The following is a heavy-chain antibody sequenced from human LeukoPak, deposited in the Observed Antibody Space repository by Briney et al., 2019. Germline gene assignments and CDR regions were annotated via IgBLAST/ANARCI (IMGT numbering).Heavy chain of an antibody. D-gene: IGHD3-10*01. V-gene: IGHV3-30-3*01. J-gene: IGHJ6*02. CDR3: ASQSFDYYGSGSPQGMDV. CDR2: ISYDGSNK. CDR1: GFTFSSYA. Sequence: GRSLRLSCAASGFTFSSYAMHWVRQAPGKGLEWVAVISYDGSNKYYADSVKGRFTISRDNSKNTLYLQMNSLRAEDTAVYYCASQSFDYYGSGSPQGMDVWGQGTTVTVSS.